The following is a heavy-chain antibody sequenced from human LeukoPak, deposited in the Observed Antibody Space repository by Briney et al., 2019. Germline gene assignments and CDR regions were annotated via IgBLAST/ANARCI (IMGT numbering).Heavy chain of an antibody. Sequence: GASVKVSCKASGYTFTSYDNNWVRQATGQGLEWMGWMNPNSGNTGYAQKFQGRVTMTRDTSISTVYMELSGLRSEDTAVYYCARAASWSPIGDSYYYMDVWGKGTTVAISS. D-gene: IGHD6-13*01. CDR1: GYTFTSYD. V-gene: IGHV1-8*01. CDR2: MNPNSGNT. J-gene: IGHJ6*03. CDR3: ARAASWSPIGDSYYYMDV.